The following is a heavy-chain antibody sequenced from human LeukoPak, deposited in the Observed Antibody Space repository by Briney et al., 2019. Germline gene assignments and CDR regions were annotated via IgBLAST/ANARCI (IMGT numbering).Heavy chain of an antibody. J-gene: IGHJ6*02. D-gene: IGHD2-2*02. CDR1: GGTFSSYA. V-gene: IGHV1-69*13. Sequence: SGKVSCKASGGTFSSYAISWVRQAPGQGLEWMGGIIPIFGTANYAQKFQGRVTITADESTSTAYMELSSLRSEDTAVYYCASGYCSSTSCYIDYYYYGMDVWGQGTTVTVSS. CDR2: IIPIFGTA. CDR3: ASGYCSSTSCYIDYYYYGMDV.